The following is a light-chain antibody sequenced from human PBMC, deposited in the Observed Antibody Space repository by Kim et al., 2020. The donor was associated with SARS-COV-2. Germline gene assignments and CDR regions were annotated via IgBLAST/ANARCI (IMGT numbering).Light chain of an antibody. V-gene: IGKV4-1*01. CDR3: QQYIWSPPYT. CDR2: SAS. Sequence: DIVMTQSQDSLAVSLGERATINCKSSQSVLYSPDNRNCLAWYQHKVGQPPKLLIYSASTRESGVPDRFAGSGSVTDFTLTISNLQAEDVAVYYCQQYIWSPPYTFGQGTKLEI. J-gene: IGKJ2*01. CDR1: QSVLYSPDNRNC.